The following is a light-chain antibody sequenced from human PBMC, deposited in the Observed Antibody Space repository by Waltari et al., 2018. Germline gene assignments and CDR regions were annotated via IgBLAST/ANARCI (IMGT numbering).Light chain of an antibody. V-gene: IGLV2-14*01. J-gene: IGLJ1*01. CDR3: SSYTTSSAPGV. Sequence: QSALTQPASVSGSPGQSITISCSGTDSDVGAYDFVSWYQQHPGKAPHLIIYEVSNRPSGISNSFSASKSGNPSSLTISGLQAEDEADYYCSSYTTSSAPGVFGTGTRVTVL. CDR2: EVS. CDR1: DSDVGAYDF.